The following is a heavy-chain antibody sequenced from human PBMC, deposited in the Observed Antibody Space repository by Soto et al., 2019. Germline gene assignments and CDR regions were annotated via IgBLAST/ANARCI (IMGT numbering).Heavy chain of an antibody. CDR2: ISYDGSNK. CDR3: AKGTRYCTNGVCYVTSTEEIDY. CDR1: GFTFSSYG. Sequence: GGSLRLSCAASGFTFSSYGMHWVRQAPGKGLEWVAVISYDGSNKYYADSVKGRFTISRDNSKNTLYLQMNSLRAEDTAVYYCAKGTRYCTNGVCYVTSTEEIDYWGQGTLVTVSS. V-gene: IGHV3-30*18. D-gene: IGHD2-8*01. J-gene: IGHJ4*02.